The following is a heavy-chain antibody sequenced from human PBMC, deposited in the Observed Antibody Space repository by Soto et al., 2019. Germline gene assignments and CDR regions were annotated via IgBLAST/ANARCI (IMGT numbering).Heavy chain of an antibody. CDR3: ATYDAFYAFDL. V-gene: IGHV3-21*01. CDR2: ISSGCYYI. CDR1: GFTFNSYS. J-gene: IGHJ3*01. D-gene: IGHD3-3*02. Sequence: PGETLRLSYAASGFTFNSYSVNWVRQAPGKGLEWVSSISSGCYYIDFADSVKGRFTISRDDVTNSVSLQMDSLRVEDTGIFYCATYDAFYAFDLWGELTMVT.